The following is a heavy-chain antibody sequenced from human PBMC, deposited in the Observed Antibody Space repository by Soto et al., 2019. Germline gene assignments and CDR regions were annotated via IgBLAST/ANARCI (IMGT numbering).Heavy chain of an antibody. CDR1: GFTFSSYA. Sequence: QVQLVESGGGVVQPGRSLRLSCAASGFTFSSYAMHWVRQAPGKGLEWVAVISYDGSNKYYADSVKGRFTISRDNSKNTLYLQMNSLRAEDTAVYYCARSPRDFWSGYYQFDYWGQGTLVTVSS. D-gene: IGHD3-3*01. CDR3: ARSPRDFWSGYYQFDY. V-gene: IGHV3-30-3*01. J-gene: IGHJ4*02. CDR2: ISYDGSNK.